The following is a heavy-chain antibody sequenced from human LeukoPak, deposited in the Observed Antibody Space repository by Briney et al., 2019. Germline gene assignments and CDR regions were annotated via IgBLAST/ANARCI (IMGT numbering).Heavy chain of an antibody. D-gene: IGHD2-21*02. V-gene: IGHV3-7*01. CDR2: IKQDGSEK. J-gene: IGHJ4*02. Sequence: GGSLSLSCAASGFTFSSYWMSWVRQAPGKGLEWVANIKQDGSEKYYVDSVKGRFTISRDNAKNSLYLQMNSLRAEDTAVYYCARDHIVVVTAIVDYFDYWGQGTLVTVSS. CDR1: GFTFSSYW. CDR3: ARDHIVVVTAIVDYFDY.